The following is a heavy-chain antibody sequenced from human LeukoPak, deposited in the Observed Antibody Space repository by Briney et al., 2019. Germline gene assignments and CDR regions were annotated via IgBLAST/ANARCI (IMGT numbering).Heavy chain of an antibody. CDR1: GGSISSYY. Sequence: PSETLSLTCTVSGGSISSYYWSWIRQPPGKGLEWIGYIYYSGSTNYNPSLKSRVTISVDTSKNQFSLKLSSVTAADTAVYYCARHIIVSHYYDSSGSNWFDPWGQGTLVTVSS. D-gene: IGHD3-22*01. CDR3: ARHIIVSHYYDSSGSNWFDP. J-gene: IGHJ5*02. V-gene: IGHV4-59*08. CDR2: IYYSGST.